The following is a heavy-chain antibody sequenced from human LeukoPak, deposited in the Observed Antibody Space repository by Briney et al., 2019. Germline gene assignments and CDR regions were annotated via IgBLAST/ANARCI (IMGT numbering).Heavy chain of an antibody. CDR3: ASRGITGTTSYNYFDP. J-gene: IGHJ5*02. CDR1: GFTFSTYG. CDR2: IWFDGSNK. V-gene: IGHV3-30*02. D-gene: IGHD1-7*01. Sequence: PGGSLRLSCAASGFTFSTYGMHWVRQAPGKGLEWVAFIWFDGSNKYYTDSVKGRFTISRDNSKSTLYLQMNSLRAEDTAVYYCASRGITGTTSYNYFDPWGQGTLVTVSS.